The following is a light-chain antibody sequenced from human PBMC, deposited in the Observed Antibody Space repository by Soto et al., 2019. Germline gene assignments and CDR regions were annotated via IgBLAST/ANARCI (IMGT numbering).Light chain of an antibody. CDR1: QSISNH. CDR3: QLIYFVLLT. J-gene: IGKJ4*01. CDR2: AAS. Sequence: DIKMYMSPSILSANVADRVIITCRASQSISNHLNWYQQKPGKAPKLLIFAASSLQSGVPSRFSGSRSGPDFTLTISSLQPEDFTTYFCQLIYFVLLTFGGGGIVDIK. V-gene: IGKV1-39*01.